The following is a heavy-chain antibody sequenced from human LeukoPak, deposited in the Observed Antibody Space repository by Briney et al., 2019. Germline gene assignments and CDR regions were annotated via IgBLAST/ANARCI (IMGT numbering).Heavy chain of an antibody. CDR2: INPNSDYT. CDR3: ARDPKDDTSGYYYFDY. CDR1: GYTFTDYY. V-gene: IGHV1-2*02. D-gene: IGHD3-22*01. Sequence: ASVKVSCKASGYTFTDYYIHWVRQAPGQGLEWMGWINPNSDYTFYAQKFQGRVTMTRDMSTSTVYMELSSLKSEDTAVYYCARDPKDDTSGYYYFDYWGQGTLVTVSS. J-gene: IGHJ4*02.